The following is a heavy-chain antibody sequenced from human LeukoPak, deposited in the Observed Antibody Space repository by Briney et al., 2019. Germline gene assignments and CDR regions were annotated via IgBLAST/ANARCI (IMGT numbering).Heavy chain of an antibody. J-gene: IGHJ5*02. CDR2: IKVDGSEK. D-gene: IGHD3-3*01. CDR3: ARGGGGSGFLS. Sequence: PGGSLRLSCSASGFAFSNYAMYWVRQAPGKGLEWVANIKVDGSEKYYVDSVKGRFTISRDNANNSLYVQMNSLRAEDTAVYYCARGGGGSGFLSWGQGILVTVSS. CDR1: GFAFSNYA. V-gene: IGHV3-7*05.